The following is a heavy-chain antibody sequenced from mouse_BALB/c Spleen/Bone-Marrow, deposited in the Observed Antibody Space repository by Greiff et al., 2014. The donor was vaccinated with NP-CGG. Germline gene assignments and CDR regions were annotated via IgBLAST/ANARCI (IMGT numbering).Heavy chain of an antibody. J-gene: IGHJ2*01. V-gene: IGHV1-9*01. CDR2: ILPGTGST. CDR1: GYTFSHYW. CDR3: TRSLRRYFDY. D-gene: IGHD1-2*01. Sequence: VQLQQSGAELMKPGASVKISCKATGYTFSHYWIEWVKQRPGHGLEWIGEILPGTGSTKYNEKFKGKATITADPSSSTAYMQLSSPTSEDSAVYYCTRSLRRYFDYWGQGTTLTVSS.